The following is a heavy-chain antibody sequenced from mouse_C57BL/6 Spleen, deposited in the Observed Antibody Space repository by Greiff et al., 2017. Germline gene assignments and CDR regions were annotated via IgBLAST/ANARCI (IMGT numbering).Heavy chain of an antibody. CDR1: GFNIKNTY. J-gene: IGHJ3*01. Sequence: VHVKQSVAELVRPGASVKLSCTASGFNIKNTYMHWVKQRPEQGLEWIGRIDPANGNTKYAPKFQGKATITADTSSNTAYLQLSSLTSEDTAIYYCARRHGSSYGFAYWGQGTLVTVSA. V-gene: IGHV14-3*01. D-gene: IGHD1-1*01. CDR3: ARRHGSSYGFAY. CDR2: IDPANGNT.